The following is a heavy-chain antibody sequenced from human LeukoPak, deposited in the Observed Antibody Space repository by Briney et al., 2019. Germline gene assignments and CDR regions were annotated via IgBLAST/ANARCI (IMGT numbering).Heavy chain of an antibody. CDR1: GFTFSSYA. CDR3: AKGGSYRSQPYFDY. J-gene: IGHJ4*02. D-gene: IGHD3-16*02. V-gene: IGHV3-23*01. Sequence: GGSLRLSCAASGFTFSSYAMSWVRQAPGKGLEWVSAISGSGGSTYYADSVKGRFTISRDNSKNTLYLQMNSLRADDTAVYYCAKGGSYRSQPYFDYWGQGTPVTVSS. CDR2: ISGSGGST.